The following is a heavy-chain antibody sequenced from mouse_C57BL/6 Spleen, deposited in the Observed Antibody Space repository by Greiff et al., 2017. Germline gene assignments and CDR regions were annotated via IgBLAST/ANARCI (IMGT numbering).Heavy chain of an antibody. Sequence: VQLQQSGPELVKPGASVKISCKASGYAFSSSWMNWVKQRPGKGLEWIGRIYPGDGDTNYNGKFKGKATLTADKSSSTAYMQLSSLTSEDSAVYFWAVGADYDVGYYAMDYWGQGTSVTVSS. CDR2: IYPGDGDT. V-gene: IGHV1-82*01. D-gene: IGHD1-1*01. J-gene: IGHJ4*01. CDR3: AVGADYDVGYYAMDY. CDR1: GYAFSSSW.